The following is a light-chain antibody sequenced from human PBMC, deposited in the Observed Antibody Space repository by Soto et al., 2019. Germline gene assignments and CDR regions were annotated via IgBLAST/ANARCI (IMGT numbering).Light chain of an antibody. J-gene: IGKJ1*01. Sequence: AIPMTQSPSSFSASTGGRVTITCRASQGISSYLAWYQQKPGKAPKLLIYAASTLQSGVPSRFSGSGSGTDFTLTISCLQSDDFATYYCQHYNSYSEALGQGTKV. V-gene: IGKV1-8*01. CDR3: QHYNSYSEA. CDR2: AAS. CDR1: QGISSY.